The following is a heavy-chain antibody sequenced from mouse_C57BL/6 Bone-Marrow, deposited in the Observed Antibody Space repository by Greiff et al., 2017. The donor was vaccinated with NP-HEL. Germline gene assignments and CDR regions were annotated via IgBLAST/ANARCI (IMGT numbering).Heavy chain of an antibody. CDR2: ISSGGSYT. CDR1: GFTFSSYG. V-gene: IGHV5-6*01. CDR3: ASLRDYYGFAY. D-gene: IGHD1-1*01. Sequence: EVKVVESGGDLVKPGGSLKLSCAASGFTFSSYGMSWVRQTPDKRLEWVATISSGGSYTYYPDSVKGRFTISRDNAKNTLYLQMSSLKSEDTAMYYCASLRDYYGFAYWGQGTLVTVSA. J-gene: IGHJ3*01.